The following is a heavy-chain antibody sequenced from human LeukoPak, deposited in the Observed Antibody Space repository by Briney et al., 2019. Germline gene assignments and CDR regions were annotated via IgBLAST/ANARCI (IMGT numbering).Heavy chain of an antibody. J-gene: IGHJ3*02. D-gene: IGHD2-2*01. CDR2: INPNSGGT. CDR1: GYTFTSYA. V-gene: IGHV1-2*02. Sequence: GASVKVSCKASGYTFTSYAMNWVRQAPGQGLEWMGWINPNSGGTNYAQKFQGRVTMTRDTSISTVYMELSSLRSEDTAVYYCAREIRQSRRTRDAFDIWGQGTMVTVSS. CDR3: AREIRQSRRTRDAFDI.